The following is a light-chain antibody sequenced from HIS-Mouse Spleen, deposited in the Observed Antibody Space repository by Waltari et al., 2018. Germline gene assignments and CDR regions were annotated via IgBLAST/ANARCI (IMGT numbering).Light chain of an antibody. CDR2: EVS. J-gene: IGLJ2*01. V-gene: IGLV2-8*01. CDR1: SSDVGAYNY. Sequence: QSALTPPPSASGSPGQSVTISCTRTSSDVGAYNYVSWFQQHPGKAPKPMIYEVSKRPSGVPDRFSGSKSGNTASLTVSGLQAEDEADYYCSSYAGSNNFNVVFGGGTKLTVL. CDR3: SSYAGSNNFNVV.